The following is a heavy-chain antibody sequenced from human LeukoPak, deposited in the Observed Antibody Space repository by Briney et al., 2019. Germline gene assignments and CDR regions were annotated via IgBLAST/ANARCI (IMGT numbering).Heavy chain of an antibody. V-gene: IGHV3-11*04. CDR1: GFTFRDYY. D-gene: IGHD1-26*01. J-gene: IGHJ4*02. Sequence: GGSLRLSCAASGFTFRDYYMSWIRQAPGKGLEWVSYISSSGSAIKYADSVKGRFTISRDNAKNSLYLQMNSLRADDTAMYYCARVRGSYCSDYWGQGTLVTVSS. CDR3: ARVRGSYCSDY. CDR2: ISSSGSAI.